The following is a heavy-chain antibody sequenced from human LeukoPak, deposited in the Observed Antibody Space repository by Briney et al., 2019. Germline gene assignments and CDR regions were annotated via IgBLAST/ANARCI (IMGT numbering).Heavy chain of an antibody. Sequence: SETLSLTCTVSGGSISSSFWSWIRQPPGKGLEWIGYVYYSGSTNYNPSLKSRVTISVDTSKNQFSLKLSSVTATDTAVYYCARAQYYYDRTTFEPWGQGTLVTVSS. CDR1: GGSISSSF. CDR3: ARAQYYYDRTTFEP. V-gene: IGHV4-59*01. CDR2: VYYSGST. J-gene: IGHJ5*02. D-gene: IGHD3-22*01.